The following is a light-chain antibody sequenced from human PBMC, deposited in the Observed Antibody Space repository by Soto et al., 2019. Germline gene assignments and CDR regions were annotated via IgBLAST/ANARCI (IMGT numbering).Light chain of an antibody. CDR2: DAS. CDR1: QSISTF. V-gene: IGKV1-39*01. CDR3: QQTYTTPWT. Sequence: DIQMTQSPSSLSTSVGDRVTTTCRASQSISTFLNWYQQKPGKAPKLLIYDASSLQGGVPSRFSGGGSGTDFTRTITILQPEDFATYYCQQTYTTPWTFGQGTKVEIK. J-gene: IGKJ1*01.